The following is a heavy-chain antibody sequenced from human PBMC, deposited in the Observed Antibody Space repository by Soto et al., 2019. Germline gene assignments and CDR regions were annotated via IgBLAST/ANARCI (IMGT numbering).Heavy chain of an antibody. J-gene: IGHJ4*02. D-gene: IGHD6-13*01. CDR1: GFTFSDYY. CDR2: ISSTSRHT. CDR3: ARAASAAGSRYFDY. V-gene: IGHV3-11*06. Sequence: PGGSLRLSCAASGFTFSDYYVTWIRLAPGKGLEWLSYISSTSRHTDYADSVKGRFTISRDNANNSLYLQMDSLRVDDTAVYFCARAASAAGSRYFDYWGQGALFTVSS.